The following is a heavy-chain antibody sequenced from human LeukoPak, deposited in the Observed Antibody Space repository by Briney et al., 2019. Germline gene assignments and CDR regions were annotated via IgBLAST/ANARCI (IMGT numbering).Heavy chain of an antibody. J-gene: IGHJ5*02. CDR2: IYPGDSDT. CDR3: ARLSGRVVCSAGSCYIDP. V-gene: IGHV5-51*01. Sequence: GESLKISCKGSRYSFTSYWIGWVRQMPGKGLEWMGIIYPGDSDTRYSPSFQGQVTISADKSISTAYLQWNSLKASDTAMYYCARLSGRVVCSAGSCYIDPWGQGTLVTVSS. CDR1: RYSFTSYW. D-gene: IGHD2-15*01.